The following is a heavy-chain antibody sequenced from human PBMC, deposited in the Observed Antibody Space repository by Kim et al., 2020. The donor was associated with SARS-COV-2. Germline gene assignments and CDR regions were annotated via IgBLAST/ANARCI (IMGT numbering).Heavy chain of an antibody. CDR1: GGSFSGYY. J-gene: IGHJ6*02. V-gene: IGHV4-34*01. CDR2: INHSGST. D-gene: IGHD3-22*01. CDR3: ARGSAGITMIVVVRAYYYYGMDV. Sequence: SETLSLTCAVYGGSFSGYYWSWIRQPPGKGLEWIGEINHSGSTNYNPSLKSRVPISVDTSQNQFSLKLSSVTAADTAVYYCARGSAGITMIVVVRAYYYYGMDVGGQGTTVTVSS.